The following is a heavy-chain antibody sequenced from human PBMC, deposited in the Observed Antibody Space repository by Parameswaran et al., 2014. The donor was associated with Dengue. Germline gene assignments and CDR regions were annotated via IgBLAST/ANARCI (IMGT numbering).Heavy chain of an antibody. CDR2: IHPTDSQT. D-gene: IGHD5-18*01. CDR3: ARHDGYTYHFRESSTFYYYGMDV. V-gene: IGHV5-51*01. J-gene: IGHJ6*02. Sequence: VRQMPGKGLEWMGIIHPTDSQTTHSPSFQGHVTISADTSVSTAYLQWSSLKASDTAMYYCARHDGYTYHFRESSTFYYYGMDVWGLGTTVTVSS.